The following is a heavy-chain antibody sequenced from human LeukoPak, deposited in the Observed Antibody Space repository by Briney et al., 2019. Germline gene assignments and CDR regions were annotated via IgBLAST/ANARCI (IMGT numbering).Heavy chain of an antibody. V-gene: IGHV1-69*06. CDR3: ARDAEDSSGYSLDY. J-gene: IGHJ4*02. CDR1: GGTFSSYA. CDR2: IIPIFGTA. D-gene: IGHD3-22*01. Sequence: GASVKVSCKASGGTFSSYAISWVRQAPGQGLEWMGGIIPIFGTANYAQKFQGRVTITADKSTSTAYMELSSLRSEDTAVYYCARDAEDSSGYSLDYWGQGTLVTVSS.